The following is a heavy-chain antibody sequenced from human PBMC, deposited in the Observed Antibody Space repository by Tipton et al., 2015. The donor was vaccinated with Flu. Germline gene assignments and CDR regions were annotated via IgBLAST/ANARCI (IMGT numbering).Heavy chain of an antibody. CDR3: AKLVYFDSSGYYRYYFDY. CDR2: VSHSGST. J-gene: IGHJ4*02. Sequence: TLSLTCGVSGYSISSGYYWGWIRQPPGKGLEWIGSVSHSGSTYYNPSLKSRVTISIDTFKTQFSLRLSSVTAADTAVYYCAKLVYFDSSGYYRYYFDYWGQGTLVTVST. CDR1: GYSISSGYY. V-gene: IGHV4-38-2*01. D-gene: IGHD3-22*01.